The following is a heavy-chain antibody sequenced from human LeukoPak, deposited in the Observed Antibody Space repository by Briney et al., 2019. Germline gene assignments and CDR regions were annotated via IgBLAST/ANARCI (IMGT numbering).Heavy chain of an antibody. CDR3: ARGPKTDIVVVPAATFLDY. V-gene: IGHV4-34*01. CDR2: INHSGST. J-gene: IGHJ4*02. CDR1: GGSFSGYY. D-gene: IGHD2-2*01. Sequence: PSETLSLTRAVYGGSFSGYYWSWIRQPPGKGLEWIGEINHSGSTNYNPSLKSRVTISVDTSKNQFSLKLSSVTAADTAVYYCARGPKTDIVVVPAATFLDYWGQGTLVTVSS.